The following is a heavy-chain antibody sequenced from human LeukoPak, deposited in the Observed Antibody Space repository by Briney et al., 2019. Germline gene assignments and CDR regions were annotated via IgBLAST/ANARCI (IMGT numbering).Heavy chain of an antibody. CDR3: ARGYTAMVPYYFDY. Sequence: GGSLRLSCAASGFTFSSYWMHWVRHAPGKGLVWVSRINSDGSSTSYADSVKGRFTISRDNAKNTLYLQMNSLRAEDTAVYYCARGYTAMVPYYFDYWGQGTLVTVSS. J-gene: IGHJ4*02. CDR2: INSDGSST. V-gene: IGHV3-74*01. D-gene: IGHD5-18*01. CDR1: GFTFSSYW.